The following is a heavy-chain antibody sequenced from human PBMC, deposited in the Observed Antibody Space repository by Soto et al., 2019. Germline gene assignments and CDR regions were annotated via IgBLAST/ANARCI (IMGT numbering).Heavy chain of an antibody. CDR2: SYYSGST. CDR1: GGSIRGYY. Sequence: QVQLQESGPGLVKPSETLSLTCTVSGGSIRGYYWNWIRQPPGKGLEWIGYSYYSGSTKDNPPIKSRASLALDTSQNRISLKLSSVTTSDTAVYFCAREVASAGAWYFDLWGRGTLVTVSS. CDR3: AREVASAGAWYFDL. V-gene: IGHV4-59*01. D-gene: IGHD6-13*01. J-gene: IGHJ2*01.